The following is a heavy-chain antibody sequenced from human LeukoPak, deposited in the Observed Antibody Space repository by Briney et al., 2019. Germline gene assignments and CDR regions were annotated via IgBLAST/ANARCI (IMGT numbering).Heavy chain of an antibody. Sequence: SETLSLTCAVYGGSFSGYYWSWIRQPPGKGLEWVGEINHSGSTNYNPSLTSRVTISVETSKNQFSLKLSSVAAADTAVYYCARGRIVGAKLFDYWGQGTLVTVSS. J-gene: IGHJ4*02. CDR2: INHSGST. CDR1: GGSFSGYY. V-gene: IGHV4-34*01. D-gene: IGHD1-26*01. CDR3: ARGRIVGAKLFDY.